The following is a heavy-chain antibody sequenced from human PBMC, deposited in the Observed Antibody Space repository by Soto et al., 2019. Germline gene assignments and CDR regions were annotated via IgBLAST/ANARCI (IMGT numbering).Heavy chain of an antibody. J-gene: IGHJ4*02. V-gene: IGHV4-30-4*01. CDR3: ARVYDSSGYLIDY. CDR2: IYYSGST. D-gene: IGHD3-22*01. Sequence: KASETLSLTCTVSGGSISSGDYYRSWIRQPPGKGLEWIGYIYYSGSTYYNPSLKSRVTISVDTSKNQFSLKLSSVTAADTAVYYCARVYDSSGYLIDYWGQGTLVTVSS. CDR1: GGSISSGDYY.